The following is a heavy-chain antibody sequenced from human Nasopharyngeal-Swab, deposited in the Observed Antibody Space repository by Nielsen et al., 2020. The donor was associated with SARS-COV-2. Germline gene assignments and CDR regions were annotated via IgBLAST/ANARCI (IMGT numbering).Heavy chain of an antibody. CDR1: GFTFSSYA. J-gene: IGHJ4*02. D-gene: IGHD5-24*01. V-gene: IGHV3-23*01. CDR3: AKDHQRWLQSNFDS. Sequence: GGSLRLSCAASGFTFSSYAMTWVRQAPGKGLEWVSSISVNGASTYYTDSVKGRFTISRDNSKNTLYVRMNSLRAEDTAVYYCAKDHQRWLQSNFDSWGQGTLVTVSS. CDR2: ISVNGAST.